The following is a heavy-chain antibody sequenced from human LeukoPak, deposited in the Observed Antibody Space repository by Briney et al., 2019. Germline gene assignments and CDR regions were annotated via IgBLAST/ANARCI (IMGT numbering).Heavy chain of an antibody. V-gene: IGHV3-21*01. D-gene: IGHD5/OR15-5a*01. J-gene: IGHJ4*02. CDR3: APLRFSDY. Sequence: GSLRLSCAASGFTFNNYNMNWVRQAPGKGLEWVSCISGSGSYKYSADSVKGRFTISRDNAKNSLYLQMNSLRAEDTAVYYCAPLRFSDYWGQGTLVTVSS. CDR1: GFTFNNYN. CDR2: ISGSGSYK.